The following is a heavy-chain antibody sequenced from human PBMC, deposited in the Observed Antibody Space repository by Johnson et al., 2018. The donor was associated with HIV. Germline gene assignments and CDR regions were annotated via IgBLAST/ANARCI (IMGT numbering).Heavy chain of an antibody. Sequence: QVQLVESGGGVVQPGRSLRLSCAASGFTFSNYGMHWVRPAPGKGLEWVAVIWFDGNNKHYSDSVKGRFTISRDNSNNILYLQMNSLRVEDTAVYYCAKVAVATAAGGVALDIWGPGTMVTVS. CDR3: AKVAVATAAGGVALDI. J-gene: IGHJ3*02. CDR1: GFTFSNYG. V-gene: IGHV3-33*06. D-gene: IGHD6-13*01. CDR2: IWFDGNNK.